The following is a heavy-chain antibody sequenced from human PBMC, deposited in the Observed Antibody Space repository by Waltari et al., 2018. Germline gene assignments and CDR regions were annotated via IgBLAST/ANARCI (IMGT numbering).Heavy chain of an antibody. J-gene: IGHJ6*03. CDR3: ARVIGSKGYYYYMDV. CDR1: GYTFTSYD. CDR2: MNPNSGNT. Sequence: QVQLVQSGAEVKKPGASVKVSCKASGYTFTSYDINWVRQATGQGLEWMGWMNPNSGNTGYAQKFQGRVTITRNTSISTAYMELSSLRAEDTAVYYCARVIGSKGYYYYMDVWGKGTTVTVSS. V-gene: IGHV1-8*03. D-gene: IGHD2-21*01.